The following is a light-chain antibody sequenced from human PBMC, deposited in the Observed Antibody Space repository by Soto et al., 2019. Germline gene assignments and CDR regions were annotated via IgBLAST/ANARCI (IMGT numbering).Light chain of an antibody. CDR2: RAS. CDR1: QSVSSDY. V-gene: IGKV3-20*01. Sequence: DIVLTQSPGTLSLSLGERATLSCRASQSVSSDYVAWYRQKPGQVPTVLIYRASTRATGIPDRFSGSGSGTDFTLTISRVEPEDFAVYYCQQYGSSPLTFGGGTRVEIK. CDR3: QQYGSSPLT. J-gene: IGKJ4*01.